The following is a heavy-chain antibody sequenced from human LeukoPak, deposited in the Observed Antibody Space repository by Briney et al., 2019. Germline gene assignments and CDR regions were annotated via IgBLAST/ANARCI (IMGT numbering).Heavy chain of an antibody. CDR2: IYYSGST. Sequence: PSQTLSLTCTVSGGSISSGDYYWSWIRQPPGKGLEWIGYIYYSGSTYYNPSLKSRVTISVDTSKNQFSLKLSSVTAADTAVYYCARDCTVTRQIDYWGQGTLVTVSS. J-gene: IGHJ4*02. CDR1: GGSISSGDYY. D-gene: IGHD4-17*01. CDR3: ARDCTVTRQIDY. V-gene: IGHV4-30-4*01.